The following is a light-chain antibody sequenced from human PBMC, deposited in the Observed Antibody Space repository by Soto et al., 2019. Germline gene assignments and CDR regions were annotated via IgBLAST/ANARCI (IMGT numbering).Light chain of an antibody. CDR2: GAS. J-gene: IGKJ1*01. Sequence: ETMLTQSPVTLSASPGERVTLSCRATQSVTYNLAWYQQKPGQAPRLLIYGASTRATGIPARFSGRGSGTEFTLTITSLQSEDFAVYYCQQYNDWLWTFGQGTKVEIK. V-gene: IGKV3-15*01. CDR3: QQYNDWLWT. CDR1: QSVTYN.